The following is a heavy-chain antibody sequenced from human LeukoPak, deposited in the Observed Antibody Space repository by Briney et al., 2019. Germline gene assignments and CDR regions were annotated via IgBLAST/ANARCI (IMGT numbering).Heavy chain of an antibody. D-gene: IGHD3-16*02. CDR1: GFTFSSYS. CDR3: ARAATYDSIWGSYRYGDWFDP. J-gene: IGHJ5*02. CDR2: ISGSGSYI. Sequence: GGSLRLSCAASGFTFSSYSMNWVRQAPGKGLEWVSSISGSGSYIYYADSVKGRFTISRDNAKNSLYLQMNSLRAEDTAVYYCARAATYDSIWGSYRYGDWFDPWGQGTLVTVSS. V-gene: IGHV3-21*01.